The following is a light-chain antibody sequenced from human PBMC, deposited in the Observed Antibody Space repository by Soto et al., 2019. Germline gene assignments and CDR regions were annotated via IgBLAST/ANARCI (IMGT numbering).Light chain of an antibody. CDR3: KAYITSNTRVV. J-gene: IGLJ2*01. CDR1: SSDVGDYNY. CDR2: EVN. V-gene: IGLV2-14*01. Sequence: QSALTQPASVSGSPGQSITISCTGTSSDVGDYNYVSWYQQHPGKAPKLMIYEVNNRPSGVSNRFSGSKSGNTASLTISGLQAEDEAEYYCKAYITSNTRVVLGGGTKLTVL.